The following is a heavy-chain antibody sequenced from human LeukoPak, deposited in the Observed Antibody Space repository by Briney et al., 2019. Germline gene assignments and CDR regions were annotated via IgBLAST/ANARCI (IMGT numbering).Heavy chain of an antibody. CDR1: GFTFSSYS. CDR3: ARGGYDYIWGSYRDPPYYFDY. V-gene: IGHV3-21*01. D-gene: IGHD3-16*02. Sequence: GGSLRLSCAASGFTFSSYSMNWVRQAPGKGLEWVSSISSSSSYIYYADSVKGRFTISRDNAKNSLYLQMNSLRAEDTAVYYCARGGYDYIWGSYRDPPYYFDYWGQGTLVTVSS. J-gene: IGHJ4*02. CDR2: ISSSSSYI.